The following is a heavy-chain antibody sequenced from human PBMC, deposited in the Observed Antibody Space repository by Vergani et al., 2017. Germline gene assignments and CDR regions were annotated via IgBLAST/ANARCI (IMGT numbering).Heavy chain of an antibody. Sequence: QVQLVESGGGVVQPGRSLRLSCAASGFTFSSYAMHWVRQAPGKGLEWVAVISYDGSNKYYADSVKGRFTISRDNSKNTLYLQMNSLRAEDTAVYYCARGEFHGGNSGSWGQGTLVTVSS. J-gene: IGHJ4*02. CDR2: ISYDGSNK. V-gene: IGHV3-30-3*01. D-gene: IGHD4-23*01. CDR3: ARGEFHGGNSGS. CDR1: GFTFSSYA.